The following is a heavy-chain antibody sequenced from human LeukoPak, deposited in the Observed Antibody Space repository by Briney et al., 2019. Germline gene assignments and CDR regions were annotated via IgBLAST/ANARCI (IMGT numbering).Heavy chain of an antibody. J-gene: IGHJ5*02. Sequence: SPSLSLTCTVSGSSISSGYYWCWIRQPAGKRLEYIGRIFTGGSTDYNPSLKSRVTMSVDTSKNQFSLKLSSVTAADTAVDYCARVEYCYDSSGYPRVLWFDPWGQGTLVTVSS. CDR3: ARVEYCYDSSGYPRVLWFDP. CDR2: IFTGGST. V-gene: IGHV4-4*07. CDR1: GSSISSGYY. D-gene: IGHD3-22*01.